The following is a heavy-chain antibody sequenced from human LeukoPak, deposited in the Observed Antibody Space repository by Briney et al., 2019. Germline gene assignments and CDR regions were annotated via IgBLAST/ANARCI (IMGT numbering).Heavy chain of an antibody. CDR1: GYSISSGYY. D-gene: IGHD3-22*01. J-gene: IGHJ4*02. V-gene: IGHV4-38-2*01. Sequence: SETLSLXCAVSGYSISSGYYWGWIRQPPGKGLEWIGSIYHSGSTYYNPSLKSRVTISVDTSKNQFSLKLSSVTAADTAVYYCARHGLYHYDSSGLGYWGQGTLVTVSS. CDR2: IYHSGST. CDR3: ARHGLYHYDSSGLGY.